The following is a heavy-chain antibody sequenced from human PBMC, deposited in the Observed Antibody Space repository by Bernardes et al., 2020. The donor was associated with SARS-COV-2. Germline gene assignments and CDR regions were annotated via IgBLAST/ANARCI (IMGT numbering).Heavy chain of an antibody. V-gene: IGHV4-39*01. J-gene: IGHJ2*01. Sequence: SETLSLTCSVSGVSISGSIYYWGWIRQPPGKGLEWLGSIYYSGSTNYNPSLKSRVTISVDTSKNQFSLKLISVTAADTAVYYCVRRIETYTYHDSGGYNEWYFDLWGRGTLVTVSS. CDR2: IYYSGST. CDR3: VRRIETYTYHDSGGYNEWYFDL. CDR1: GVSISGSIYY. D-gene: IGHD1-26*01.